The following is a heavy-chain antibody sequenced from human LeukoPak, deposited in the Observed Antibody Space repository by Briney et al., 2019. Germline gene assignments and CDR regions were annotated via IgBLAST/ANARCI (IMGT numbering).Heavy chain of an antibody. J-gene: IGHJ4*02. CDR3: ARNVAWYSHDS. CDR2: IYGSGSN. V-gene: IGHV4-59*08. Sequence: PSETLSLTCTVSGDSLSSHYWSWIRQPTGKGLEWIGYIYGSGSNHYDPSLRSRVTISEDTSKNQFSLKLTSVPAADTAVYYCARNVAWYSHDSWGQGTLVTVSS. CDR1: GDSLSSHY. D-gene: IGHD6-13*01.